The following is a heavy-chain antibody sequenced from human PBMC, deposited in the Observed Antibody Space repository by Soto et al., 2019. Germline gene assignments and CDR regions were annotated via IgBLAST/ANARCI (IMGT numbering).Heavy chain of an antibody. CDR3: ARGGHYYDSSGYSFAPVDY. Sequence: QVQLQESGPGLVKPSQTLSLTCTVSGGSISSGDYYWSWIRQPPGKGLEWIGYIYYSGSTYYNPSLKIRVTISVDTSKNQFSLKLSSVTAADTAVYYCARGGHYYDSSGYSFAPVDYWGQGTLVTVSS. D-gene: IGHD3-22*01. J-gene: IGHJ4*02. CDR2: IYYSGST. V-gene: IGHV4-30-4*01. CDR1: GGSISSGDYY.